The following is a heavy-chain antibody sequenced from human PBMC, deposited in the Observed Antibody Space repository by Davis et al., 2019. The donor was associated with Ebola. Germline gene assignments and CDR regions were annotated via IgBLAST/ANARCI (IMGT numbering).Heavy chain of an antibody. CDR2: INHSGST. Sequence: MPSETLSLTCAVYGGSFSYYYWSWIRQPPGKGLEWIGEINHSGSTNYNPSLKSRVTISVDTSKNQFSLKLSSVTAADTAVYYCARGRGEDIVVVVAAGFDYWGQGTLVTVSS. V-gene: IGHV4-34*01. D-gene: IGHD2-15*01. CDR1: GGSFSYYY. J-gene: IGHJ4*02. CDR3: ARGRGEDIVVVVAAGFDY.